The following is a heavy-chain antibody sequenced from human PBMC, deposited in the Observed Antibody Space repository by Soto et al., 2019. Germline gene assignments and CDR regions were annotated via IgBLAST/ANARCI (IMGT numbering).Heavy chain of an antibody. CDR2: INAGNGNT. J-gene: IGHJ4*02. V-gene: IGHV1-3*01. Sequence: QVQLVQSGAEVKKPGASVKVSCKASGYTFTYFTMHWVRQAPGQRLEWMGWINAGNGNTKYSQRFQRRVPITRDTSASTAYMELSSLRSEDTAVYYCAGGDSGSYYIFDYWGQGTLVTVSS. CDR3: AGGDSGSYYIFDY. D-gene: IGHD1-26*01. CDR1: GYTFTYFT.